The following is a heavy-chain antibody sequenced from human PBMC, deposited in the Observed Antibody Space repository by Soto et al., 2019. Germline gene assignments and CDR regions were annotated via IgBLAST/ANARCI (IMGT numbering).Heavy chain of an antibody. V-gene: IGHV5-51*01. J-gene: IGHJ6*02. CDR2: FYPGDSDT. CDR3: ARGGKGGRNFYGMNV. D-gene: IGHD1-26*01. CDR1: GYSFTTYW. Sequence: PGASLKISCQGSGYSFTTYWIAWVRQMPGKGLEWMGIFYPGDSDTKYSPSFQGQVTISGDRSISAAYLQWSSLKASDTAVYYCARGGKGGRNFYGMNVWGQGTTVTVSS.